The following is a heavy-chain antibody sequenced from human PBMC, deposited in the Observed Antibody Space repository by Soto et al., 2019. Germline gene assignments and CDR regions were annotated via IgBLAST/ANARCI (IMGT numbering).Heavy chain of an antibody. V-gene: IGHV1-46*03. CDR1: GYTFTGYY. CDR2: INPSGGST. CDR3: AITGTTTWFDP. D-gene: IGHD1-7*01. Sequence: GASVKVSCKASGYTFTGYYMHWVRQAPGQGLEWMGIINPSGGSTSYAQKFQGRVTMTRDTSTSTVYMELSSLRSEDTAVYYCAITGTTTWFDPWGQGTLVTVSS. J-gene: IGHJ5*02.